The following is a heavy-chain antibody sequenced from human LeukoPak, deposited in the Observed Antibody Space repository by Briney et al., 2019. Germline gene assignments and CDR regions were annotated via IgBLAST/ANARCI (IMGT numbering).Heavy chain of an antibody. CDR1: GDSINSRSYY. V-gene: IGHV4-39*07. Sequence: SETLSLTCTVSGDSINSRSYYWDWIRQAPGEGLEWIGSIYYSGSTYYNPSLKSRVTISVDTSKNQFSLKLSSVTAADTAVYYCARHGPGRILTGYYKALDYWGQGTLVTVSS. CDR2: IYYSGST. D-gene: IGHD3-9*01. J-gene: IGHJ4*02. CDR3: ARHGPGRILTGYYKALDY.